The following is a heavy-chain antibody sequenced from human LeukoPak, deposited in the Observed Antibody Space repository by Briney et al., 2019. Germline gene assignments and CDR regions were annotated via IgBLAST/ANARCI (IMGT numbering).Heavy chain of an antibody. CDR1: GGSFSGYY. J-gene: IGHJ4*02. V-gene: IGHV4-34*01. CDR2: INHSGST. D-gene: IGHD2-21*02. CDR3: ATPVRYCGGDCYPFDY. Sequence: SETLSLTCAVYGGSFSGYYWSWIRQPPGKGLEWIGEINHSGSTNYNPSLKSRVTISVDTSKNQFSLKLSSVTAADTAVYYCATPVRYCGGDCYPFDYWGQGTLVTVSS.